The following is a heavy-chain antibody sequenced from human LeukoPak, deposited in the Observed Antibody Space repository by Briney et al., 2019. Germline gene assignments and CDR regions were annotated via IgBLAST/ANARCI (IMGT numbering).Heavy chain of an antibody. J-gene: IGHJ4*02. CDR1: GYTFTSFG. Sequence: ASVKVSCKASGYTFTSFGISWVRQAPGQGLEWMGWVSAHNGNTNYAQKLQGRVTMTKDTSTTTSYLEVRNLKSDDTAVFYCARLDQYDSSGYYDYWGQGTLVTVSS. CDR3: ARLDQYDSSGYYDY. V-gene: IGHV1-18*01. D-gene: IGHD3-22*01. CDR2: VSAHNGNT.